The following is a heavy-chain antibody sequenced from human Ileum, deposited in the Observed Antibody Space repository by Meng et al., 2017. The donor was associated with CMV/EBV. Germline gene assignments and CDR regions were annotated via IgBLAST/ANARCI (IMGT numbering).Heavy chain of an antibody. V-gene: IGHV3-23*05. CDR3: AKLTAVFIGPLHY. CDR2: IYAGGSSA. CDR1: GFTLSSYG. Sequence: GESLKISCAASGFTLSSYGMSWVRQAPGKGLEWVSTIYAGGSSADYADSVKGRFNMSRDKSKSTLSLQMNSLRAEDTTVYYCAKLTAVFIGPLHYWGQGTLVTVSS. J-gene: IGHJ4*02. D-gene: IGHD7-27*01.